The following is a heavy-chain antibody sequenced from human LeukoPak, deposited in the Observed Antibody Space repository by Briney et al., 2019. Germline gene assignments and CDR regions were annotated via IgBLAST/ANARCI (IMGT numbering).Heavy chain of an antibody. CDR2: IYYTGTT. D-gene: IGHD3-16*02. V-gene: IGHV4-39*01. Sequence: PSETLSLTCSVSGDSLTTSFYFWGWVRQPPGKALEWIGSIYYTGTTYYNPSLKNRVIISEDTSKNQFYLQMTSVTAADTALYFCARHSKIVLATGWFDPWGQGVLVTVSS. CDR1: GDSLTTSFYF. J-gene: IGHJ5*02. CDR3: ARHSKIVLATGWFDP.